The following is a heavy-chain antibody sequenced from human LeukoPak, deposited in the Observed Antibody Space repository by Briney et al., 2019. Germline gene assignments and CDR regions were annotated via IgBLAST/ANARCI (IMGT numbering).Heavy chain of an antibody. CDR2: IYPSGTT. Sequence: SQTLSLTCAVSGGSISSGGYSWSWIRQPPGKGLEWIGYIYPSGTTYYNPSLKSRVTISVVRSKNQFSLKVNSVTAADTAVYYCVRDGEGRSFDYWGQGTLVTVSS. CDR1: GGSISSGGYS. CDR3: VRDGEGRSFDY. D-gene: IGHD2-21*01. J-gene: IGHJ4*02. V-gene: IGHV4-30-2*01.